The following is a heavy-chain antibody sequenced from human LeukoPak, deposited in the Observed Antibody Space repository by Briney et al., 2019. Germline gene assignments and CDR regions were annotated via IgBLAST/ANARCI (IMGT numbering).Heavy chain of an antibody. CDR1: GFTVNNNY. Sequence: GGSLRLSCAASGFTVNNNYLSWVRQAPGKGLEWVSVIYSDGSTYYADSVKGRFTISRDNSKNTLYLQMSSLRAEDTAVYYCARGPTSDTTTDYWGQGTLVTVSS. CDR3: ARGPTSDTTTDY. CDR2: IYSDGST. J-gene: IGHJ4*02. V-gene: IGHV3-53*01. D-gene: IGHD5-18*01.